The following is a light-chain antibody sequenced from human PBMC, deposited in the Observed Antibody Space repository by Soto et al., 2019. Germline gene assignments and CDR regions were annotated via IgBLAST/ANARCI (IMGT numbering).Light chain of an antibody. V-gene: IGKV1-5*01. CDR1: QSVSNW. CDR3: QQYTTYWT. Sequence: DIQITQSPSTLSASVGARVTMPCRASQSVSNWLAWYQQKPGKAPKLLIYDASTLEGGVPSRFSGSGSGTEFTLTISSLQPDDYATYYCQQYTTYWTFGQGTKVEIK. CDR2: DAS. J-gene: IGKJ1*01.